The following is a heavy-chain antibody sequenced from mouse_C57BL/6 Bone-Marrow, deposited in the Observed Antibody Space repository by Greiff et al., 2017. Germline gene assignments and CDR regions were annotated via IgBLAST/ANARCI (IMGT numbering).Heavy chain of an antibody. Sequence: QVQLKQSGPGLVAPSQSLSITCTVSGFSFTSYGVSWVSQPPGKGLEWLGVIWGDGSTNYHSALISRLSTSKDNSKSQVLLKLNSLQTDDTATYYCAFTTVVPAYWYFDVWGTGTTVTVSS. D-gene: IGHD1-1*01. CDR2: IWGDGST. J-gene: IGHJ1*03. V-gene: IGHV2-3*01. CDR3: AFTTVVPAYWYFDV. CDR1: GFSFTSYG.